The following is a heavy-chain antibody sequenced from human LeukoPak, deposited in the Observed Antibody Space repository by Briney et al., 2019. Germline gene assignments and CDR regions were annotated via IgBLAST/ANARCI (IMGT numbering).Heavy chain of an antibody. CDR3: AKDAPDSGGWHLDY. V-gene: IGHV3-30*02. D-gene: IGHD6-19*01. CDR2: IRNDGSIK. Sequence: GGSLRLSCAASGFTFSSYGMHWVRQAPGKGLEWVAFIRNDGSIKYYADSVKGRFTISRDNSKNTLYLQMNSLRVEDTAVYYCAKDAPDSGGWHLDYWGQGTQVTVSS. J-gene: IGHJ4*02. CDR1: GFTFSSYG.